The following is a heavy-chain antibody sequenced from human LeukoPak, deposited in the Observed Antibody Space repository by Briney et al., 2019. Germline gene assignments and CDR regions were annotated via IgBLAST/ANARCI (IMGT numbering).Heavy chain of an antibody. CDR2: IYHSGST. CDR1: GGSISSSNW. D-gene: IGHD2-15*01. Sequence: PSGTLSLTCAVSGGSISSSNWWSWVRQPPGKGLEWIGEIYHSGSTNYNPSLKSRVTISVDKSKNQFSLKLSSVTAADTAVYYCARALRGYCSGGSCFWLGYWGQGTLVTVSS. CDR3: ARALRGYCSGGSCFWLGY. V-gene: IGHV4-4*02. J-gene: IGHJ4*02.